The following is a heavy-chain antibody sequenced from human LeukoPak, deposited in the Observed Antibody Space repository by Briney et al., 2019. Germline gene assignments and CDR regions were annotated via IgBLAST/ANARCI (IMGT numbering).Heavy chain of an antibody. CDR3: ARHGLRRITMVRGVKPSSMDV. CDR1: GGSFSGYY. Sequence: SQTLSLACAVYGGSFSGYYWSWIRQPPGKGLEWIGEINHSGGTNYNPSLKSRVTISVDTSKNQFSLKLSSVTAADTAVYYCARHGLRRITMVRGVKPSSMDVWGKGTTVTVSS. J-gene: IGHJ6*04. CDR2: INHSGGT. D-gene: IGHD3-10*01. V-gene: IGHV4-34*01.